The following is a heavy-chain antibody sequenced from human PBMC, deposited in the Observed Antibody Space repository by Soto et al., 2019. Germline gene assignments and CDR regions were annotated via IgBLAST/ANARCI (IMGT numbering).Heavy chain of an antibody. D-gene: IGHD3-3*01. V-gene: IGHV3-23*01. CDR2: ISGSGGST. CDR3: AKDRGVLRFLAWLYFDC. J-gene: IGHJ4*02. CDR1: GFTFSSYA. Sequence: EVQLLESGGGLVQPGGSLRLSCAASGFTFSSYAMSWVRQAPGKGLEWVSAISGSGGSTYYADSVKGRFTISRDNSKNKLYLQMNRLRAGDTAVYYGAKDRGVLRFLAWLYFDCWGQGTLVTVSS.